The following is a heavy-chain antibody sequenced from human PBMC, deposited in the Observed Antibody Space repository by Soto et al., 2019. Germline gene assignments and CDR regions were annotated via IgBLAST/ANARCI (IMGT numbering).Heavy chain of an antibody. J-gene: IGHJ6*02. V-gene: IGHV1-69*01. CDR1: GGTFSKDA. Sequence: QVQLVQSGAEVKKPGSSVTVSCKTSGGTFSKDAINWVRQAPGQGLEWMGLLIPVFGSPIYAQTFQGRIRITADESTSKDFMDLSSLRYEDTAVYYCTRVLGYTFEPGKTRYYAMDVWGQGTTVSVSS. CDR2: LIPVFGSP. D-gene: IGHD5-18*01. CDR3: TRVLGYTFEPGKTRYYAMDV.